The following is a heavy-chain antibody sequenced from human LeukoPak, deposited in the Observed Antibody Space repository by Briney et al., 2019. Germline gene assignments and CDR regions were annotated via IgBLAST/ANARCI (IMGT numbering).Heavy chain of an antibody. CDR2: ICGSTSNT. D-gene: IGHD2-15*01. CDR3: AKQSGGSCYSGVDY. Sequence: GGSLRLSCAASGFTFSNAWMSWVRQAPGKGLEWVSGICGSTSNTYYADSVKGRFTISRDTSKNTLYPQMNSLRAEDTALYYCAKQSGGSCYSGVDYWGQGTLVTVSS. J-gene: IGHJ4*02. V-gene: IGHV3-23*01. CDR1: GFTFSNAW.